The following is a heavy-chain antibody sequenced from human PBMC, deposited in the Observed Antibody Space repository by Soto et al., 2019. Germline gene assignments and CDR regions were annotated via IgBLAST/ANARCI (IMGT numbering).Heavy chain of an antibody. CDR1: GGTFSRYT. V-gene: IGHV1-69*02. D-gene: IGHD2-8*02. CDR3: ASHFTGVLVLGTSPPGGDNYGWDV. J-gene: IGHJ6*02. Sequence: QVQLVQSGAEVKKPGSSVKVSCKASGGTFSRYTFTWVRQAPGQGLEWMGRIIPILDIPNYAQNFQGRVMISADKSTSTAYSELRGLTSDDTAVYYCASHFTGVLVLGTSPPGGDNYGWDVWGQGTTVTVSS. CDR2: IIPILDIP.